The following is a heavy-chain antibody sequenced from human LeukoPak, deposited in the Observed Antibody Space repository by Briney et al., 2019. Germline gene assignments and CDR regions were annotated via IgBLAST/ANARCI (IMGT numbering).Heavy chain of an antibody. D-gene: IGHD3-3*01. J-gene: IGHJ4*02. CDR1: GFTFSSYS. CDR3: ARGNFWSGYSTKYYFDY. CDR2: ISSSSYI. Sequence: PRRSLRLSCAASGFTFSSYSMNWVRQAPGKGLEWVSSISSSSYIYYADSVKGRFTISRDNAKNSLYLQMNSLRAEDTAVYYCARGNFWSGYSTKYYFDYWGQGTLVTVSS. V-gene: IGHV3-21*01.